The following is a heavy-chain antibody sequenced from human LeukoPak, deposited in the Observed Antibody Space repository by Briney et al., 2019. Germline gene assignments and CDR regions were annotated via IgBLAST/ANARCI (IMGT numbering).Heavy chain of an antibody. J-gene: IGHJ4*02. CDR2: IRGSGTGT. V-gene: IGHV3-23*01. CDR1: GFTFGSHA. CDR3: AKDLGYDYVRGEGNSYDY. Sequence: PGGSLRLSCAASGFTFGSHAMTWVRQAPGKGLEWVSAIRGSGTGTNYGDSVKGRFTISRHNSKNTLYLQMNSLRAEDTAVYYCAKDLGYDYVRGEGNSYDYWGQGTLVTVSS. D-gene: IGHD3-16*01.